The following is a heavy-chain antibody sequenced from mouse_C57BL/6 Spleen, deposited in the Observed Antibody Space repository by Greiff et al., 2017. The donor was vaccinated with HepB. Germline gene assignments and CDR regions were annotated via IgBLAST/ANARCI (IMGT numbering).Heavy chain of an antibody. J-gene: IGHJ2*01. D-gene: IGHD1-1*01. Sequence: EVQLKESVAELVRPGASVKLSCTASGFNIKNTYMHWVKQRPEQGLEWIGRIDPANGNTKYAPKFQGKATITADTSSNTAYLQLSSLTSEDTAIYYCARPDYYGSSYFDYWGQGTTLTVSS. CDR2: IDPANGNT. CDR3: ARPDYYGSSYFDY. CDR1: GFNIKNTY. V-gene: IGHV14-3*01.